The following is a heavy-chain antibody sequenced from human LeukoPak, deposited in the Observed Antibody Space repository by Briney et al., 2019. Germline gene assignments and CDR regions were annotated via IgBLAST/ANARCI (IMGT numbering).Heavy chain of an antibody. CDR3: ARSLVLNAFDI. CDR1: GFTFSSYW. J-gene: IGHJ3*02. Sequence: GGSLRLPCAASGFTFSSYWMSWVRQAPGKGLEWVANIKGDGSEKYYVDSVKGRFTISRDNAKNSLYLQMNSLRAEDTAVYYCARSLVLNAFDIWGQGTMVTVSS. CDR2: IKGDGSEK. D-gene: IGHD2-8*02. V-gene: IGHV3-7*01.